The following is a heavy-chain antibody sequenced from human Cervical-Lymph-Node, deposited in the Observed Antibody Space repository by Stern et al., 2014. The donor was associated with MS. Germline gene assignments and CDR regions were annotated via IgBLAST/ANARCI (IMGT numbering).Heavy chain of an antibody. J-gene: IGHJ4*02. Sequence: VQLVESGAEVKKPGASGKVSCKASGYTFTSYGISWVRQTPGQGLEWMGWISAYNGNTNYAQKLQGRVTMTTDTSTSTAYMELRSLRSDDTAVYYCARDGIAAAHPPPGVFDYWGQGTLVTVSS. CDR2: ISAYNGNT. CDR1: GYTFTSYG. D-gene: IGHD6-13*01. CDR3: ARDGIAAAHPPPGVFDY. V-gene: IGHV1-18*01.